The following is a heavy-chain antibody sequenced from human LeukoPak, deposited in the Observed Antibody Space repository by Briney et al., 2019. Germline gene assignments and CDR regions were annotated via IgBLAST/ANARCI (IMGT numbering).Heavy chain of an antibody. CDR3: AKDLRTYYYGSSGYWYYFDY. Sequence: GGSLRLSCAASGFTFSSYAMSWVRQAPGKGLEWVSGISASGDSTYYADPVKGRFTISRDNSKNTLYLQMNSLRAEDTAVYYCAKDLRTYYYGSSGYWYYFDYWGQGTLVTVSS. CDR2: ISASGDST. J-gene: IGHJ4*02. CDR1: GFTFSSYA. D-gene: IGHD3-22*01. V-gene: IGHV3-23*01.